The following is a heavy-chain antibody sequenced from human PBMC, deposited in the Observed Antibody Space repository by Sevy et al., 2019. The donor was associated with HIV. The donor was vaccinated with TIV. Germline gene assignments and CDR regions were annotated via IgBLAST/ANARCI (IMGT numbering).Heavy chain of an antibody. CDR2: ICWDDDK. Sequence: SGPTLVKPIQTLTLTSTFSGFSLSTSGVSVGWIRQPPGKALEWLALICWDDDKRFSPSLKSRLTITKATSKNQVVLTMTNMDPVDTATYYGVTQRYYYDSSLLWDYWGQGTLVTVSS. CDR3: VTQRYYYDSSLLWDY. J-gene: IGHJ4*02. CDR1: GFSLSTSGVS. V-gene: IGHV2-5*02. D-gene: IGHD3-22*01.